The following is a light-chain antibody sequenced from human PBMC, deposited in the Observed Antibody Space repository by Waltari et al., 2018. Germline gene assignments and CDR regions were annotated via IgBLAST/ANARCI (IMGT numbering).Light chain of an antibody. V-gene: IGLV2-14*03. CDR2: DVS. Sequence: QSALTQPASASGSPGQSITIPCTGSSSDIAGYNYVSWYQQHPGKAPKLLIYDVSKRPSGVSNRFSGSKSGNTASLRISGLQADDEAEYYCSSYSTNSAHVFGTGTKVTFL. CDR1: SSDIAGYNY. J-gene: IGLJ1*01. CDR3: SSYSTNSAHV.